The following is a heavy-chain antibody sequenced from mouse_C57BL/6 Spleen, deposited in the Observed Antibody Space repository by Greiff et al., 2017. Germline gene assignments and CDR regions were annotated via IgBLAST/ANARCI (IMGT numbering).Heavy chain of an antibody. D-gene: IGHD2-3*01. Sequence: EVKLMESGGGLVKPGGSLKLSCAASGFTFSSYTMSWVRQTPEKRLEWVATISGGGGNTYYPASVKGRFTISRHNAKNTLYLQKGSLRSEDTAVVYRARHLDGYYGGVDDWGQGTTLTVSS. V-gene: IGHV5-9*04. CDR1: GFTFSSYT. CDR2: ISGGGGNT. J-gene: IGHJ2*01. CDR3: ARHLDGYYGGVDD.